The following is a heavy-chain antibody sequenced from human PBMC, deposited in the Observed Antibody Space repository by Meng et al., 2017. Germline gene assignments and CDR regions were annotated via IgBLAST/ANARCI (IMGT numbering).Heavy chain of an antibody. D-gene: IGHD2-8*02. CDR2: VHHSGSR. Sequence: SETLSLTCTLSGDSLSSGTHYWGWIRQPPGKGLEWIGSVHHSGSRYYNPSLKSRVTLSLDTSKNQFSLKLKSVTAADTALYFCARVGFEGICTRDCRSVFFFDSWGQGTLVTVSS. V-gene: IGHV4-39*07. CDR3: ARVGFEGICTRDCRSVFFFDS. CDR1: GDSLSSGTHY. J-gene: IGHJ4*02.